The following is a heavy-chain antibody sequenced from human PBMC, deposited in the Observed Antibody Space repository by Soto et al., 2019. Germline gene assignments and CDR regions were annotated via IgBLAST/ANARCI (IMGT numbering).Heavy chain of an antibody. V-gene: IGHV4-31*03. CDR2: IYYSGST. J-gene: IGHJ5*02. Sequence: QVQLQESGPGLVKPSQTLSITCTVSGGSISSGGYYWSWIRQHPGKGLEWIGYIYYSGSTYYNPSLKSRVTISVDTSKNQFSLKLSSVTAADTAVYYCARDLLPQLDYNWFDPWGQGTLVTVSS. CDR3: ARDLLPQLDYNWFDP. CDR1: GGSISSGGYY. D-gene: IGHD1-1*01.